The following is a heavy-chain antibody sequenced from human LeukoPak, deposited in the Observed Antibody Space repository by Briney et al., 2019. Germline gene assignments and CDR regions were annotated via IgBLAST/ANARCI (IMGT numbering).Heavy chain of an antibody. J-gene: IGHJ4*02. Sequence: GGSLRLSCAASGFTYSSFDVSGVRQAPERGLVWVSAISGSGASTNYAQSVKRRFTLSRDNPKNTLQLQMNSLTAEDTAVYYCATLRSRGYSAYEDYWPQGPLVTVSS. CDR2: ISGSGAST. CDR3: ATLRSRGYSAYEDY. D-gene: IGHD3-22*01. V-gene: IGHV3-23*01. CDR1: GFTYSSFD.